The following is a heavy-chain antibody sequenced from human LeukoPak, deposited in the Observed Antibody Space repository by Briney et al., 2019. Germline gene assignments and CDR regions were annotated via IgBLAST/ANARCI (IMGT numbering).Heavy chain of an antibody. CDR2: ISNDGSHK. Sequence: GGSLRLSCAASGFPFSSYSTHWVRQAPGNGLEWVAVISNDGSHKYYADSVKGRFIISRDNSKNTLSLQMNTLRPDDTAVFYCARDPNRLADYGGDYCDHWGQGTLVTVSS. D-gene: IGHD4-23*01. J-gene: IGHJ4*02. CDR3: ARDPNRLADYGGDYCDH. V-gene: IGHV3-30*04. CDR1: GFPFSSYS.